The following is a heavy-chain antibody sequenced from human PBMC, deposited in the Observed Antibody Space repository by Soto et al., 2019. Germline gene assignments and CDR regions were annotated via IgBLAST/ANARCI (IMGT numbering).Heavy chain of an antibody. CDR1: GGSISSGNYY. D-gene: IGHD2-15*01. V-gene: IGHV4-30-4*01. CDR2: ISYSGSA. J-gene: IGHJ4*02. Sequence: SETLSLTCTVSGGSISSGNYYWSWIRQPPGKGLEWIGFISYSGSAYYNPSLKSRVTISVDTSKNQFSLNLSFVTAADTAVYYCATMGTPATGLYYFDYWGQGTLVTSPQ. CDR3: ATMGTPATGLYYFDY.